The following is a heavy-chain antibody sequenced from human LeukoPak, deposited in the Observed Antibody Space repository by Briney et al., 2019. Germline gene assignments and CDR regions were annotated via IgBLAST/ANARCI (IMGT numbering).Heavy chain of an antibody. CDR3: ARNWQQLDPYYYYDETDL. CDR2: IYNSGRT. J-gene: IGHJ6*04. CDR1: GGSISSYY. D-gene: IGHD3-22*01. V-gene: IGHV4-59*01. Sequence: PSEKLSLTCTVSGGSISSYYWSWIRQPPGKGLEWIGYIYNSGRTNYNPSLRSRVTILVDTSKNQVSLKVNSVTAADTAVYYCARNWQQLDPYYYYDETDLWGEGTTVTVSS.